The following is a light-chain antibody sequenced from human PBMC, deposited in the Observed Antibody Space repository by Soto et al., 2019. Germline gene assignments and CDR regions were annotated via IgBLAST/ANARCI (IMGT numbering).Light chain of an antibody. J-gene: IGLJ1*01. CDR2: EVS. CDR1: SSDVGDYNY. CDR3: TSYTRFSTLSV. V-gene: IGLV2-14*01. Sequence: QSVLTQPASVSGSPGQSITISCTGTSSDVGDYNYVSWYQHHPGKAPKLMVYEVSNRPSGVSNRFSGSKSGNTASLTISGLQAEDEADYYCTSYTRFSTLSVSGTGTKVTVL.